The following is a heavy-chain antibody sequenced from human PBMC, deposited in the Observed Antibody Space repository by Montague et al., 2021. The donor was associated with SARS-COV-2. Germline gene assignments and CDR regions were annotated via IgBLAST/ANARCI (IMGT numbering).Heavy chain of an antibody. CDR1: GVSISSSY. D-gene: IGHD3/OR15-3a*01. CDR2: IYYTGST. CDR3: ASCRAAGLFS. J-gene: IGHJ5*02. Sequence: SETLSLTCTVSGVSISSSYWSWIRQPPGKGLEWIGYIYYTGSTNYNPSLKSRVTISVDTSKSQFSLRLSSVTAADTAVYYCASCRAAGLFSWGQGTLVTVSS. V-gene: IGHV4-59*08.